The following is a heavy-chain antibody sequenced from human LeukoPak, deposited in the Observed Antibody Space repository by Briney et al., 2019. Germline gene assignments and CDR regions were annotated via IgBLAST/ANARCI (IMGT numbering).Heavy chain of an antibody. Sequence: PSETLSLTCTVSGGSISTTNYYWGWIRQPPGQGLEWIGSIYYSGSTYYNPSLKSRVTISVDTSKNQFSLKLSSVTAADTAVYYCARDFPPQLWLQSGDYWGQGTLVTVSS. J-gene: IGHJ4*02. CDR3: ARDFPPQLWLQSGDY. D-gene: IGHD5-18*01. V-gene: IGHV4-39*07. CDR2: IYYSGST. CDR1: GGSISTTNYY.